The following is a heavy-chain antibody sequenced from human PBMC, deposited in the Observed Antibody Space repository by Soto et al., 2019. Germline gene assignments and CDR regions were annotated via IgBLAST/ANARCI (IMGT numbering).Heavy chain of an antibody. CDR3: ARVDPYYDFWSGYGGGYFDY. V-gene: IGHV1-69*06. CDR2: IIPIFGTA. D-gene: IGHD3-3*01. J-gene: IGHJ4*02. CDR1: GGTFSSYA. Sequence: SVKVSCKASGGTFSSYAISWVRQAPGQGLEWMGGIIPIFGTANYAQKFQGRVTITADKSTSTAYMELSSLRSEDTAVYYCARVDPYYDFWSGYGGGYFDYWGQGXLVTVYS.